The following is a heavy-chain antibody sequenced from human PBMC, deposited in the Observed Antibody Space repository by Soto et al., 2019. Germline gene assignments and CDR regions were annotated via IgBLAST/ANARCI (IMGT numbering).Heavy chain of an antibody. V-gene: IGHV4-34*01. CDR3: ARLSVDTAMVDAFDI. CDR1: GGSFSGYY. Sequence: SETLSLTCAVYGGSFSGYYWSWIRQPPGKGLEWIGEINHSGSTNFNPSPKSRVTISVDTSKNQFSLKMSSVTAADTAVYYCARLSVDTAMVDAFDIWGQGTMVTVSS. D-gene: IGHD5-18*01. J-gene: IGHJ3*02. CDR2: INHSGST.